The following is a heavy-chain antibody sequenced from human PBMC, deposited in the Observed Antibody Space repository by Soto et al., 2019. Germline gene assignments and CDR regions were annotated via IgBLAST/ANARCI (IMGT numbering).Heavy chain of an antibody. V-gene: IGHV1-18*01. J-gene: IGHJ6*02. CDR2: ISGYNDNT. D-gene: IGHD2-15*01. CDR3: VRGSCSGFYFYYGMDV. CDR1: GYIFTNLG. Sequence: QVQLKQSGPEVRKPGASVRVSCKASGYIFTNLGISWVRQAPGQGLEWMGWISGYNDNTHYAQKLQGRVSMTTNTATVTAYMDLRSLRSDCKAIYDCVRGSCSGFYFYYGMDVWGQGTTVTVSS.